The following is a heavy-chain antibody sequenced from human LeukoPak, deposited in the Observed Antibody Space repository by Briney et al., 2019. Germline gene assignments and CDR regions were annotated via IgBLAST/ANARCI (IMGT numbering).Heavy chain of an antibody. Sequence: ASVKVSCKASGYTFTGYFMHWVRQAPGQGLEWMGWINPNSGGTNYAQKFQGRVTMTRDTSISTAYMELSRLRSDDTAVYYRARSGRTGDYTFDYWGQGTLVTVSS. V-gene: IGHV1-2*02. J-gene: IGHJ4*02. CDR2: INPNSGGT. D-gene: IGHD7-27*01. CDR1: GYTFTGYF. CDR3: ARSGRTGDYTFDY.